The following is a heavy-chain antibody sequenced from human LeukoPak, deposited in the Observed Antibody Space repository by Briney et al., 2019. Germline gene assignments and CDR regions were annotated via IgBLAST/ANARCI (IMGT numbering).Heavy chain of an antibody. CDR2: IYYSGST. V-gene: IGHV4-59*01. CDR3: AREAITMVRGVMDRYMDV. CDR1: GGSFSGYY. J-gene: IGHJ6*03. Sequence: SETLSLTCAVYGGSFSGYYWSWIRQPPGKGLEWIGYIYYSGSTNYNPSLKSRVTISVDTSKNQFSLKLSSVTAADTAVYYCAREAITMVRGVMDRYMDVWGKGTTVTISS. D-gene: IGHD3-10*01.